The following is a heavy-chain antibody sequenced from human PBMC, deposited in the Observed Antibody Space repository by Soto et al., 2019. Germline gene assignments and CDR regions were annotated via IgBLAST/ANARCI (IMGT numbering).Heavy chain of an antibody. CDR3: ARDSQGGYKVFDY. Sequence: SVKVSCKASGGTFSSDAISWVRQAPGQGLEWMGGIIPIFGTANYAQKFQGRVTITADESTSTAYMELSSLRSEDTAVYYCARDSQGGYKVFDYWGQGTLVTVSS. CDR1: GGTFSSDA. V-gene: IGHV1-69*13. D-gene: IGHD5-12*01. J-gene: IGHJ4*02. CDR2: IIPIFGTA.